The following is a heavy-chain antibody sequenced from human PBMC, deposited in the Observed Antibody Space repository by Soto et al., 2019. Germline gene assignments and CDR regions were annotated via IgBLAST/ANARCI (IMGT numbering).Heavy chain of an antibody. J-gene: IGHJ4*02. CDR3: ARQEDFWSGYLPYYFDY. D-gene: IGHD3-3*01. Sequence: SETLSLTCTVSGGSISSSSYYWGWIRQPPGKGLEWIGSIYYSGSTYYNPSLKSRVTISVDTSKNQFSLKLSSVTAADTAVYYCARQEDFWSGYLPYYFDYWGQGTLVTVSS. CDR1: GGSISSSSYY. CDR2: IYYSGST. V-gene: IGHV4-39*01.